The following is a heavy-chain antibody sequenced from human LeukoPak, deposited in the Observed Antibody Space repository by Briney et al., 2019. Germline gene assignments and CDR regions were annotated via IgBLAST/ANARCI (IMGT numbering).Heavy chain of an antibody. CDR3: AREKVEGANWFDP. Sequence: ASVKVSCKASGYTFTGYYMHWLRQPPGQGLEWMGWINSNSGGTNYAQKFQGRVAMTRDTSISPVYMELSRLRSDDTAVYYCAREKVEGANWFDPWGQGTLVTVFS. CDR2: INSNSGGT. J-gene: IGHJ5*02. V-gene: IGHV1-2*02. CDR1: GYTFTGYY. D-gene: IGHD2-15*01.